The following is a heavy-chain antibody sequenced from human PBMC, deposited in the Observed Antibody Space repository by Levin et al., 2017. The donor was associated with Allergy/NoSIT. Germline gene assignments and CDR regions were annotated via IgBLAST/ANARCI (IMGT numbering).Heavy chain of an antibody. V-gene: IGHV3-15*01. D-gene: IGHD1-1*01. CDR2: IKSKTDGGTT. CDR3: VTSGTNDYYYGMDV. CDR1: GFTFSNAW. Sequence: GESLKISCAASGFTFSNAWMTWVRQAPGKGLEWVGRIKSKTDGGTTDNAAPVKGRFTISRDDSKNTLYLQMNSLTTEDTAVYYCVTSGTNDYYYGMDVWGQGTTVTVSS. J-gene: IGHJ6*02.